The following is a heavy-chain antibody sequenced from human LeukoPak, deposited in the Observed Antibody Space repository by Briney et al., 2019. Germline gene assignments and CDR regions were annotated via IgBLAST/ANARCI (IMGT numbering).Heavy chain of an antibody. V-gene: IGHV4-59*01. D-gene: IGHD5-18*01. CDR1: GGSISSYY. CDR2: IYYSGST. CDR3: ARGVDTAIPDY. Sequence: SKTLSLTCTVSGGSISSYYWSWIRQPPGKGLEWIGYIYYSGSTNYNPSLKSRVTISVDTSKNQFSLKLSSVTAADTAVYYCARGVDTAIPDYWGQGTLVTVSS. J-gene: IGHJ4*02.